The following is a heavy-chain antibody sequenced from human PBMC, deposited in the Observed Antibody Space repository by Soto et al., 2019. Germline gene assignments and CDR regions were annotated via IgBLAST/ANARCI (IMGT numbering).Heavy chain of an antibody. CDR1: GFPFYDYT. Sequence: PGGSLSLSCAASGFPFYDYTMHWVRQAPGKGLEWMAVICWDGGSTYYADSVKGRFTISRDNSKNTLYLQMNSLTAEDTAVYYCAGGGSSAWQPFYFDFWGQGALVTVSS. CDR2: ICWDGGST. D-gene: IGHD6-19*01. J-gene: IGHJ4*02. V-gene: IGHV3-43*01. CDR3: AGGGSSAWQPFYFDF.